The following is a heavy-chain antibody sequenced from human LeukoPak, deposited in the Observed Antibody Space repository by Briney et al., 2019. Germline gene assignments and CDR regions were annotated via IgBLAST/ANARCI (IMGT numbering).Heavy chain of an antibody. V-gene: IGHV1-8*01. CDR1: GYTFTSYD. CDR3: ARDHSRDGYNSYYFDY. D-gene: IGHD5-24*01. Sequence: ASVKVSCKASGYTFTSYDINWVRQATGQGLEWMGWMNPNSGNTGYAQKFQGRVTMTRNTSISTAYMELSSLRSEDTAVYYCARDHSRDGYNSYYFDYWGQGTLVTVSS. J-gene: IGHJ4*02. CDR2: MNPNSGNT.